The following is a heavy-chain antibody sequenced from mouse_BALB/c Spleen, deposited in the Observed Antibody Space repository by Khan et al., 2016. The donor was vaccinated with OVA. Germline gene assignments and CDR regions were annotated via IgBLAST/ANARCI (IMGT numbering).Heavy chain of an antibody. CDR1: GFSLTDYG. V-gene: IGHV2-6-5*01. CDR3: AKHLILNPSYLTY. D-gene: IGHD2-10*01. CDR2: IWGGGST. Sequence: VELVESGPGLVAPSQSLSITCTVSGFSLTDYGVSWIRQPPGKGLEWLGVIWGGGSTYYNSALKSRLSISKDNSKRQVFLKMNSLQTDDTAMYXCAKHLILNPSYLTYWAQGTTLTVSS. J-gene: IGHJ2*01.